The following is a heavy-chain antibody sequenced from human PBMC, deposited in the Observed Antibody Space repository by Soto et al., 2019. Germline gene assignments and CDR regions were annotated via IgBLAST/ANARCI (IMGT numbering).Heavy chain of an antibody. J-gene: IGHJ4*02. Sequence: EVQLVESGGGLVKPGGSLRLSCAASGFTFSSYSMNWVRQAPGKGLEWVSSISSSSSYIYYADSVKGRFTISRDNAKNSLYLQMNSLRAEDTAVYYCARVGDYDFWSGSDYWGQGTLVTVSS. CDR2: ISSSSSYI. CDR1: GFTFSSYS. CDR3: ARVGDYDFWSGSDY. V-gene: IGHV3-21*01. D-gene: IGHD3-3*01.